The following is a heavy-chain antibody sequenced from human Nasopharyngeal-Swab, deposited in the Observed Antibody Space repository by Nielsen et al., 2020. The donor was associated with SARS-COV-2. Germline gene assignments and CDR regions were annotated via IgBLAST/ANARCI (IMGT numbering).Heavy chain of an antibody. CDR2: IYYSGST. V-gene: IGHV4-31*03. Sequence: SQTLSLTCTVSGGSISSGGYYWSWIRQHPGKGLAWIGYIYYSGSTYYNPSLKSRVTVSVDTSKNQFSLKLSSVTAADTAVYYFARDRTAAPGIWFDPWGQGTLVTVSS. CDR1: GGSISSGGYY. D-gene: IGHD6-13*01. J-gene: IGHJ5*02. CDR3: ARDRTAAPGIWFDP.